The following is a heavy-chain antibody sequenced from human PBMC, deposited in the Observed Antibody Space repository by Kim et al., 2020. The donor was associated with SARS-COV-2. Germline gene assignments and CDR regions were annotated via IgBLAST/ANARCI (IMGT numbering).Heavy chain of an antibody. D-gene: IGHD1-7*01. CDR2: FDPEDGET. V-gene: IGHV1-24*01. J-gene: IGHJ4*02. Sequence: ASVKVSCKVSGYTLTELSMHWVRQAPGKGLEWMGGFDPEDGETIYAQKFQGRVTMTEDTSTDTAYMELSSLRSEDTAVYYCATVRKNWNYPGDWDYWGQGTLVTVSS. CDR3: ATVRKNWNYPGDWDY. CDR1: GYTLTELS.